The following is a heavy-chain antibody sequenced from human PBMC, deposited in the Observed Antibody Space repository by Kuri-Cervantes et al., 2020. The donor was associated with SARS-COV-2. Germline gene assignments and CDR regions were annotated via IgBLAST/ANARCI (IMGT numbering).Heavy chain of an antibody. D-gene: IGHD3-9*01. CDR2: IYYSGST. J-gene: IGHJ4*02. CDR1: GGSISSGDYY. V-gene: IGHV4-30-4*01. CDR3: ARGPNFDWSH. Sequence: SCTVSGGSISSGDYYWSWIRQPPGKGLEWIGYIYYSGSTYYNPSLKSRVTISVDTSKNQFSLKLSSVTAADTAVYYCARGPNFDWSHWGQGTLVTVSS.